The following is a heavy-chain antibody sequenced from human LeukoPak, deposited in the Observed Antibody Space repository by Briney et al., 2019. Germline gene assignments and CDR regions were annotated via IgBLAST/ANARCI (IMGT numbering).Heavy chain of an antibody. D-gene: IGHD3-22*01. CDR1: DESFSAYY. V-gene: IGHV4-34*01. CDR2: VNHSGST. J-gene: IGHJ3*02. Sequence: SETLSLTCVVSDESFSAYYWSWIRQPPGKGLEWIGDVNHSGSTNYNPSLRSRVTISLDTSKNQFSLKLSSVTAADTAVYYCAGNFYYDSSVNAFDIWGQGTMVTVSS. CDR3: AGNFYYDSSVNAFDI.